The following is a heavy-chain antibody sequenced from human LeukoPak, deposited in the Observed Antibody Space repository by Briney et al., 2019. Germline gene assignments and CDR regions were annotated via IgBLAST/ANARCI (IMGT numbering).Heavy chain of an antibody. D-gene: IGHD3-22*01. CDR1: GFTFSRYS. V-gene: IGHV3-21*01. CDR2: ISSSSSYI. Sequence: GGSLRLSCKASGFTFSRYSMNWVRQAPGKGLEWVSFISSSSSYIYYADSVKGRFTISRDNAKNSLYLQMNSLRAEDTAVYYCARAFEYSYYYDSSGYSVGGFDIWGQGTMVTVSS. CDR3: ARAFEYSYYYDSSGYSVGGFDI. J-gene: IGHJ3*02.